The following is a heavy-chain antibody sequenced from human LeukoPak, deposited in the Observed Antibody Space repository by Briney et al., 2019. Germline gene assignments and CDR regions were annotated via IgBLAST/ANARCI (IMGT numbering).Heavy chain of an antibody. CDR3: AKDSPILTY. Sequence: PGRSLRLSCAASGFTFDDYAMHWVRQAPGKGLEWVSGISWNSGSIGYADSVKGRFTISRDNAKNTLYLQMNSLRAEDTAVYYCAKDSPILTYWGQGTLVSVSS. CDR2: ISWNSGSI. V-gene: IGHV3-9*01. CDR1: GFTFDDYA. J-gene: IGHJ4*02. D-gene: IGHD3-9*01.